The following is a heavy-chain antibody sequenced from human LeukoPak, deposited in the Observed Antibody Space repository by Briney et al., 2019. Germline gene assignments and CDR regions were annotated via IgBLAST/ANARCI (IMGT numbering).Heavy chain of an antibody. Sequence: GCSLRLSCAASRFTFSSYTMNWVRRAPGKGLEWVASMTESGDYIYYADSVKGRFTISRDNAKNSLHLQMNSLRVEDTAVYFCVTEGYSRGGSCSSDAFDIWGQGTMVIVSS. V-gene: IGHV3-21*01. CDR3: VTEGYSRGGSCSSDAFDI. D-gene: IGHD2-15*01. J-gene: IGHJ3*02. CDR2: MTESGDYI. CDR1: RFTFSSYT.